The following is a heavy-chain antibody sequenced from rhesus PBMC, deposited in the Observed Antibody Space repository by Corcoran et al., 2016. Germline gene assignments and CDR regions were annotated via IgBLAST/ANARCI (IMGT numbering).Heavy chain of an antibody. V-gene: IGHV4-81*01. CDR2: IYFNREGT. CDR1: GGSISGYF. D-gene: IGHD1-26*01. Sequence: QLQESGPGLLKPSETLSLTCTVSGGSISGYFWSWIRQVPGTGLEWIGNIYFNREGTNYSPSLNGRVTISRDTSKSQFSLAITSRTAADTAIYYCARDSDDADWNNRFDVWGPGHLVTVSS. J-gene: IGHJ5-1*01. CDR3: ARDSDDADWNNRFDV.